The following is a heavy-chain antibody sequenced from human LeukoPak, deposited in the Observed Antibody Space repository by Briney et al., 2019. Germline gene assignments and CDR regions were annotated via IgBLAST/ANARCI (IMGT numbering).Heavy chain of an antibody. D-gene: IGHD6-13*01. V-gene: IGHV3-30*18. CDR3: AKDLAIVTQQLVLEDV. J-gene: IGHJ6*04. CDR1: GFTFSSYG. CDR2: ISYDGSNK. Sequence: PGGSLRLSCAASGFTFSSYGMHWVRQAPGKGLEWVAVISYDGSNKYYADSVKGRFTISRDNSKNTLYLQMNSLRAEDTAVYYCAKDLAIVTQQLVLEDVWGKGTTVTVSS.